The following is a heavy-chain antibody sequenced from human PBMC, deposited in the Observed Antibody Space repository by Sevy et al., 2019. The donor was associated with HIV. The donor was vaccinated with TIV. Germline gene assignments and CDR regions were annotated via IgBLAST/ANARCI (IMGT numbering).Heavy chain of an antibody. CDR2: IRSKANSYAT. CDR1: GFTFSGSA. V-gene: IGHV3-73*01. J-gene: IGHJ6*02. CDR3: TRLGRYYDRLGGVDV. D-gene: IGHD3-22*01. Sequence: GGSLRLSCAASGFTFSGSAMHWVRQASGKGLEWVGRIRSKANSYATAYAASVKGRFTISRDDSKNTAYLQMNSLKTGDTAVYYCTRLGRYYDRLGGVDVWGQGTTVTVSS.